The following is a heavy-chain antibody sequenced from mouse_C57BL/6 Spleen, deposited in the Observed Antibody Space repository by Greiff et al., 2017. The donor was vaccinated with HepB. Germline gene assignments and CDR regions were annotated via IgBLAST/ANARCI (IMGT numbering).Heavy chain of an antibody. CDR2: INPYNGGT. V-gene: IGHV1-19*01. Sequence: VQLQQSGPVLVKPGASVKMSCKASGYTFTDYYMNWVKQSHGKSLEWIGVINPYNGGTSYNQKFKGKATLTVDKSSSTAYMELNSLTSEDSAVYYCARYDYDVSYYFDYWGQGTTLTASS. J-gene: IGHJ2*01. CDR3: ARYDYDVSYYFDY. D-gene: IGHD2-4*01. CDR1: GYTFTDYY.